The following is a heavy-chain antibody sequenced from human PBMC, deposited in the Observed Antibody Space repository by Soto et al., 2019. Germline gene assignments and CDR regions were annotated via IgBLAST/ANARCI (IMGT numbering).Heavy chain of an antibody. V-gene: IGHV4-34*01. CDR2: INHSGST. Sequence: SETLSLTCAVSGGAFSGHYWSWIRQPPGKGLEWIGEINHSGSTNYNPSLKSRVTISVDTSKNQFSLKLSSVTAADTAVYYCARALRYFAWPSGYYYGMDVWGQGTTVTVSS. D-gene: IGHD3-9*01. J-gene: IGHJ6*02. CDR1: GGAFSGHY. CDR3: ARALRYFAWPSGYYYGMDV.